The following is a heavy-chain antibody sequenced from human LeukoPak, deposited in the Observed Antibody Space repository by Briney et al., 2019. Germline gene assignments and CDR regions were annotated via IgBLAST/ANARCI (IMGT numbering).Heavy chain of an antibody. CDR1: GYRFTDHW. Sequence: GESLKISRKGSGYRFTDHWIAWVRQMPGKGLECMGIINPVDSETRYSPSFQGQVTISVDKSITTASLQWSSLRASDTAMYYCARQGSSTTSWQTIDYWGQGTLVSVSS. J-gene: IGHJ4*02. D-gene: IGHD2-2*01. V-gene: IGHV5-51*01. CDR2: INPVDSET. CDR3: ARQGSSTTSWQTIDY.